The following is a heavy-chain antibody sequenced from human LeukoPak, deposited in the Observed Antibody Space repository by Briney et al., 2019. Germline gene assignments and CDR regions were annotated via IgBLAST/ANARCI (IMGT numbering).Heavy chain of an antibody. CDR1: GFTFSRYA. CDR3: AKISPLDYGGKPWALDI. D-gene: IGHD4-23*01. Sequence: GSLRLYCAASGFTFSRYAMTWVRQTPGKGLEWVSCIDPSGGGTYYTDSVRGRFSISRDNSKNTLFLQMNSLRAEDTAAYYCAKISPLDYGGKPWALDIWGQGTMVTVSS. CDR2: IDPSGGGT. J-gene: IGHJ3*02. V-gene: IGHV3-23*01.